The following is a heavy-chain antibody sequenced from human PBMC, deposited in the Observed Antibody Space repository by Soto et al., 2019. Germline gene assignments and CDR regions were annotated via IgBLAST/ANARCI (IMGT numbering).Heavy chain of an antibody. Sequence: EVQLVASGGGLVQPGGSLRLSCAASGFTFSSYWMSWVRQAPGKGLEWVANIKQDGSEQYYVDSVKGRFTISRDNAKNSLYLHMNSLRAEDTAVYYCARAPYGYSSGWHLDYWGQGTLVTVSS. V-gene: IGHV3-7*01. CDR3: ARAPYGYSSGWHLDY. CDR1: GFTFSSYW. CDR2: IKQDGSEQ. J-gene: IGHJ4*02. D-gene: IGHD6-19*01.